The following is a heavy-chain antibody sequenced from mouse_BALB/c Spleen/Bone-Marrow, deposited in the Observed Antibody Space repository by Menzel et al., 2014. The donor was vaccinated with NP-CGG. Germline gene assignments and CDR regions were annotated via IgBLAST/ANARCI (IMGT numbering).Heavy chain of an antibody. CDR2: IDPANGNT. Sequence: VQLQQSGAELVKPGASVKLSCKASGFNIKDTYMHWVKQRPEQGLEWIGRIDPANGNTKYDPKFQGKATITADTSSNTAYLQLSSLTSEDTAVYYCARNYGYGKSFAYWGQGTLVTVSA. CDR3: ARNYGYGKSFAY. CDR1: GFNIKDTY. V-gene: IGHV14-3*02. J-gene: IGHJ3*01. D-gene: IGHD2-2*01.